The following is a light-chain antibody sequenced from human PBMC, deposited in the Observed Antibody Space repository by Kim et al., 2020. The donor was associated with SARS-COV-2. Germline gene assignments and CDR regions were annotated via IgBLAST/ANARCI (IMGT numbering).Light chain of an antibody. Sequence: EIVMTQSPATLSVSPGERATLSCRASQSVSSNLAWYQQRPGQAPRLLIHGASTRATGIPARFSGSGSGTEFTLTISSLQSEDFAVYYCQQYNNWPALTFGGGTKVDIK. CDR3: QQYNNWPALT. CDR2: GAS. CDR1: QSVSSN. V-gene: IGKV3-15*01. J-gene: IGKJ4*01.